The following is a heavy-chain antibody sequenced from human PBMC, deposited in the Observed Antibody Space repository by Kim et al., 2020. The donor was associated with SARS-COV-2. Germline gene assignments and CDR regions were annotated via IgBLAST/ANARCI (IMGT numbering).Heavy chain of an antibody. CDR1: GGSISSYY. D-gene: IGHD2-15*01. V-gene: IGHV4-59*13. Sequence: SETLSLTCTVSGGSISSYYWSWIRQPPGKGLEWIGYIYYSGSTNYNPSLKSRVTISVDTSKNQFSLKLSSVTAADTAVYYCARDSRVDTSNWFDPWGQGTLVTVSS. J-gene: IGHJ5*02. CDR3: ARDSRVDTSNWFDP. CDR2: IYYSGST.